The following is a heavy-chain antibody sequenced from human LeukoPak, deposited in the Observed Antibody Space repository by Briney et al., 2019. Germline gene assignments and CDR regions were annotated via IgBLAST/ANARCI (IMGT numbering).Heavy chain of an antibody. CDR3: ARDTPQIYGDSNHYFDY. Sequence: SAKVSCKASGGTFSSYAISWVRQAPGQGLEWMGGIIPIFGTANYAQKFQGRVTITTDESTSTAYMELSSLRSEDTAVYYCARDTPQIYGDSNHYFDYWGQGTLVTVSS. J-gene: IGHJ4*02. V-gene: IGHV1-69*05. CDR1: GGTFSSYA. CDR2: IIPIFGTA. D-gene: IGHD4-17*01.